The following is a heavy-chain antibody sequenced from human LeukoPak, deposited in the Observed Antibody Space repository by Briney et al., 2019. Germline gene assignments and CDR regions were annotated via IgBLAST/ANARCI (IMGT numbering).Heavy chain of an antibody. V-gene: IGHV1-2*02. CDR3: GSALVATRFGY. Sequence: ASVKVSCKASGYTFIDYYMNWVRQAPGQGLEWMGWINPNSGVTNYAQKFQGRVTMTRDTSISTAYMELSSLRSDDTAVYYCGSALVATRFGYWGQGTLSPSPQ. D-gene: IGHD5-12*01. J-gene: IGHJ4*02. CDR2: INPNSGVT. CDR1: GYTFIDYY.